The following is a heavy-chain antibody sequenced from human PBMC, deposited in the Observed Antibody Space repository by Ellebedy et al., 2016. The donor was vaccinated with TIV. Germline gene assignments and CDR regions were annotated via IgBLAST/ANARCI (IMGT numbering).Heavy chain of an antibody. V-gene: IGHV1-69*10. CDR3: ARVGNYYGGNPSYYFDY. J-gene: IGHJ4*02. CDR1: GGTFSSYG. CDR2: IIPILGKA. Sequence: AASVKVSCKVSGGTFSSYGISWVRQAPGQGLEWMGGIIPILGKANYAQKFQGRVTITADESTYTAYMELSSLRSEDTAVYYCARVGNYYGGNPSYYFDYWGQGTLVTVSS. D-gene: IGHD4-23*01.